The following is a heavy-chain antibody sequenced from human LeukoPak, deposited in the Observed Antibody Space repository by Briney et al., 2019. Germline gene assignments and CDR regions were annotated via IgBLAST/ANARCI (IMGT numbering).Heavy chain of an antibody. D-gene: IGHD3-22*01. Sequence: ASVKVSCKASGYTFTSYDINWVRQATGQGLEWMGWKNPNSGNTGYEQKFQGRVTMTTDTSTSTAYMELRSLRSDDTAVYYCARDRFLYYDSSGYPGLSDYWGQGTLVTVSS. J-gene: IGHJ4*02. CDR1: GYTFTSYD. CDR3: ARDRFLYYDSSGYPGLSDY. CDR2: KNPNSGNT. V-gene: IGHV1-8*01.